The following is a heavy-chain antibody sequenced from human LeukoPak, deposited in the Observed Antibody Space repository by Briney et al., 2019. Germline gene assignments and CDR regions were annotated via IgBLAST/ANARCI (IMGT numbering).Heavy chain of an antibody. V-gene: IGHV3-53*04. Sequence: GGSLRLSCAASGFTVSSNYMSWVRQAPGKGLEWVSVIYSGGSTYYADSVKGRFTISRHNSKNTLYLQMNSLRAEDTAVYYCAKNGLGGVVVVAAVDYWGQGTLVTVSS. CDR3: AKNGLGGVVVVAAVDY. CDR2: IYSGGST. CDR1: GFTVSSNY. J-gene: IGHJ4*02. D-gene: IGHD2-15*01.